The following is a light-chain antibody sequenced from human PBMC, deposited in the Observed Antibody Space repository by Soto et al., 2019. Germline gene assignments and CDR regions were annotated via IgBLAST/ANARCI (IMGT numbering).Light chain of an antibody. J-gene: IGKJ2*01. CDR2: KAS. V-gene: IGKV1-5*03. CDR3: QQYNSYPYT. Sequence: DMQMTQSPSTLSASVGDRVTITCRASQSISSWLAWYQQKPGKAPKLLIYKASSLESGVPSRFSGSGSGTELTLTISSLQPDDFATYYCQQYNSYPYTFGQGTKLEIK. CDR1: QSISSW.